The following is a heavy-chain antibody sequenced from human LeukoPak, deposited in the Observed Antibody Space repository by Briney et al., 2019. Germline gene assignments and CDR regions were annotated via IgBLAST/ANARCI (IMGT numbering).Heavy chain of an antibody. CDR3: AGSSGGSWSNAFDI. J-gene: IGHJ3*02. D-gene: IGHD2-15*01. CDR2: IYHSGST. CDR1: GYSISSGYY. Sequence: PSETLSLTCTVSGYSISSGYYWGWIRQPPGKGLEWIGSIYHSGSTYYNPSLKSRVTISVDTSKNQFSLKLSSVTAADTAVYYCAGSSGGSWSNAFDIWGQGTMVTVSS. V-gene: IGHV4-38-2*02.